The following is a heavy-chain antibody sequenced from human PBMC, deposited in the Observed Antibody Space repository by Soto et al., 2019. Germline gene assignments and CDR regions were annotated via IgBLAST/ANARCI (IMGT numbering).Heavy chain of an antibody. V-gene: IGHV3-74*01. D-gene: IGHD1-26*01. Sequence: GGSLRLACAASGFTFSSSWVLWVRQAPGKGLVWVSRINTDGSTTTYADSVKGRFTISRDNAKNTVYLQMNSLRAEDTAVYCCTRGGNFRFDDWGQGTLVTVSS. CDR2: INTDGSTT. CDR3: TRGGNFRFDD. CDR1: GFTFSSSW. J-gene: IGHJ4*02.